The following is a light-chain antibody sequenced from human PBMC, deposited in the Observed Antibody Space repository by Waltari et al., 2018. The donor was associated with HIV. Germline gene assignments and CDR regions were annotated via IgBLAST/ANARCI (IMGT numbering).Light chain of an antibody. CDR1: QSISSW. V-gene: IGKV1-5*03. CDR2: KAS. J-gene: IGKJ2*01. CDR3: QQYNSYSYT. Sequence: DIQMTQSPSTLSAYVGDRVTITCRASQSISSWLVWYQQKPGKAPKLLIYKASSLESGVPSRFSGSGSGTEFTLTISSLQPDDSATYYCQQYNSYSYTFGQGTKLEIK.